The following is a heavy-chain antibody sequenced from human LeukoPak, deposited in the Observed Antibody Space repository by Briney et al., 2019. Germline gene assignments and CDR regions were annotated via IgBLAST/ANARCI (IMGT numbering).Heavy chain of an antibody. V-gene: IGHV3-53*01. J-gene: IGHJ4*02. D-gene: IGHD3-10*01. CDR1: GFTVSSNY. Sequence: GGSLRFSCAASGFTVSSNYMSWVRQAPGKGLEWVSVIYSGGSTYYADSVKGRFTISRDNSKNTLYLQMNSLRAEDTAVYYCASFYGSGSYYRDSIDYWGQGTLVTVSS. CDR3: ASFYGSGSYYRDSIDY. CDR2: IYSGGST.